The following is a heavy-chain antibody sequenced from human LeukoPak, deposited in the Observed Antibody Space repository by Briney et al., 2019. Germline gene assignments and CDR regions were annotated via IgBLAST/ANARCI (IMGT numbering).Heavy chain of an antibody. Sequence: PSETLSLTCRASGGSFSSNYWSWIRQPPGKGLEWIGHVDYNGNTNYNPAPESRVTISVDTSKNQVSLRLSSVTAADAAVYYCAKGGGYSPIVWGQGTTVTVSS. V-gene: IGHV4-59*01. CDR2: VDYNGNT. CDR1: GGSFSSNY. CDR3: AKGGGYSPIV. D-gene: IGHD3-22*01. J-gene: IGHJ6*02.